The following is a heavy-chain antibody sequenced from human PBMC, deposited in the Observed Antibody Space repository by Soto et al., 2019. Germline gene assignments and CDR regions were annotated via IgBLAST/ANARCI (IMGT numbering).Heavy chain of an antibody. CDR1: SYVIESGHY. CDR2: IYDSGTT. D-gene: IGHD3-3*01. V-gene: IGHV4-38-2*01. CDR3: ARSPQYYTPGSSPFDY. J-gene: IGHJ4*03. Sequence: SETLSLSCVVSSYVIESGHYWGWVRQPPGKGLEWVGSIYDSGTTYYNPSLRSRVTISADTSKNQFSLSLTSVTAADTAVYYCARSPQYYTPGSSPFDYWGPGTMVTVSS.